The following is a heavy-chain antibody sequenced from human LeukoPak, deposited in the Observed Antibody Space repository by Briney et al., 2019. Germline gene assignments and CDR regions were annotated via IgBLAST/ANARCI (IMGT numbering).Heavy chain of an antibody. V-gene: IGHV4-4*07. CDR2: MNSRGST. D-gene: IGHD3-16*01. Sequence: PSETLSLTCTVSGGPISTYYWNWIRQPAGKGLEWIGRMNSRGSTNYNPPLKSRVTMSVDTSKKQFSLKLWSVTAADTAVYYCARDLEGDSYFFDNWGQGTLVTVSS. CDR1: GGPISTYY. CDR3: ARDLEGDSYFFDN. J-gene: IGHJ4*02.